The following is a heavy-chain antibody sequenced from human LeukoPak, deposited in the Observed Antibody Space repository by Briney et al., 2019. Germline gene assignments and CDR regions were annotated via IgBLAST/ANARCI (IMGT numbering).Heavy chain of an antibody. CDR3: ARVDCSGDAGCQLYYFDF. CDR2: IFPRDSDT. D-gene: IGHD2-15*01. CDR1: GFRFHSYW. J-gene: IGHJ4*02. Sequence: GESLKISCQGSGFRFHSYWIAWVRQMPGKGLEWMGSIFPRDSDTRYRPAFQGQVTISADKSSSTAYLRWSNLKASDTAMYYCARVDCSGDAGCQLYYFDFWGQGTQVTVST. V-gene: IGHV5-51*01.